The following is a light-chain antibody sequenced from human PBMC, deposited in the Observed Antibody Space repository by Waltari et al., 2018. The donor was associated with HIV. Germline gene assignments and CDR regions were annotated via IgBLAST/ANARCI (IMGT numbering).Light chain of an antibody. CDR3: NSYVAADTRI. CDR1: SSDVGSYKS. Sequence: QSALTQPASVSGSPGQSITISCTGTSSDVGSYKSVSWFQQHPDKAPKLIIYDVNKRPSGISTRFSGSKSGNTASLTISGLLADDEAEYFCNSYVAADTRIFGPGTKVTVL. V-gene: IGLV2-14*03. J-gene: IGLJ1*01. CDR2: DVN.